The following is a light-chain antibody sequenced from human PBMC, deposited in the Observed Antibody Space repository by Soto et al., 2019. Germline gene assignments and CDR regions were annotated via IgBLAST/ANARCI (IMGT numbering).Light chain of an antibody. J-gene: IGKJ3*01. Sequence: EIVLTQSPATLSVSPGERATLSCTASHSVNNNVEWYQQKPGNTPRXLIHSASIGETGTPAQFSGSGAGSACTRTISSLQSEDVEVDSCQQYNKWTLTFGPGTQVDIK. V-gene: IGKV3-15*01. CDR2: SAS. CDR1: HSVNNN. CDR3: QQYNKWTLT.